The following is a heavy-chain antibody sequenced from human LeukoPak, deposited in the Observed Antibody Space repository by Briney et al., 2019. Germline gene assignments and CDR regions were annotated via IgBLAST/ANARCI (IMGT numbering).Heavy chain of an antibody. CDR1: GFTFSSYW. CDR2: INTDGSST. Sequence: RGSLRLSCAASGFTFSSYWMHWVRQAPGKGLVWVSRINTDGSSTSYADFVKGRFTISRDNAKNTLYLQMNSLRAEDTAVYYCARESGIAAALDLWGQGTLVTVSS. V-gene: IGHV3-74*01. D-gene: IGHD6-13*01. J-gene: IGHJ5*02. CDR3: ARESGIAAALDL.